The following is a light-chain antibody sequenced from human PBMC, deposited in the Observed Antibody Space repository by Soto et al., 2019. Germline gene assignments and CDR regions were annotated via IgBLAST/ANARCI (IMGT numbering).Light chain of an antibody. J-gene: IGKJ4*01. CDR3: QQYDNWPLS. Sequence: EIVMTQSPATLSASPGQRDTLSCRASQSVSSKLAWYQQKPGQAPRLLIYDASTRATGIPARFSGSGSGTEFTLTISSLQSEDFEVYYCQQYDNWPLSVGGGAKVEIK. CDR2: DAS. CDR1: QSVSSK. V-gene: IGKV3-15*01.